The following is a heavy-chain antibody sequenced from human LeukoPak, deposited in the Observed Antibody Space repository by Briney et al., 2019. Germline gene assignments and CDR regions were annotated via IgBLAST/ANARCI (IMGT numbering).Heavy chain of an antibody. Sequence: GASVKVSCKASGYTFTGYYMHWVRQAPGQGLEWMGWINPNSGGTNYAQKFQGRVPMTRDTSISTAYMELSRLRSDDTAVYYCARGVSYYDSSGSPDYWGQGTLVTVSS. CDR1: GYTFTGYY. CDR3: ARGVSYYDSSGSPDY. D-gene: IGHD3-22*01. J-gene: IGHJ4*02. V-gene: IGHV1-2*02. CDR2: INPNSGGT.